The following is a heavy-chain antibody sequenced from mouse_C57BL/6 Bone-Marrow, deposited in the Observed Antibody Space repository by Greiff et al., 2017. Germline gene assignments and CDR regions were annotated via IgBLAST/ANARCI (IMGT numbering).Heavy chain of an antibody. CDR3: ARSAPPLLSSYAMDY. V-gene: IGHV1-81*01. D-gene: IGHD6-1*01. Sequence: QVQLQQSGAELARPGASVKLSCKASGYTFTSYGIRWVKQRTGQGLEWIGEIYPRSGTTYYNEKFKGKATLTADKSSSTAYMELRSLTSEDSAVYFCARSAPPLLSSYAMDYWGQGTSVTVSS. J-gene: IGHJ4*01. CDR1: GYTFTSYG. CDR2: IYPRSGTT.